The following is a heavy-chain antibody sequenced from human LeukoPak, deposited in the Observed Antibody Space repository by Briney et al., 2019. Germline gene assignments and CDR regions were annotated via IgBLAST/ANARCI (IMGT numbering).Heavy chain of an antibody. J-gene: IGHJ4*02. CDR3: ARDSYGDYLEKYFDY. CDR1: GFTFSSYG. CDR2: IWYDGSNK. V-gene: IGHV3-33*01. D-gene: IGHD4-17*01. Sequence: GGSLRLSCAASGFTFSSYGIHWVRQAPGKGLEWVAVIWYDGSNKYYADSVKGRFTISRDNSKNTLYLQMNSLRAEDTAVYYCARDSYGDYLEKYFDYWGQGTLVTVSS.